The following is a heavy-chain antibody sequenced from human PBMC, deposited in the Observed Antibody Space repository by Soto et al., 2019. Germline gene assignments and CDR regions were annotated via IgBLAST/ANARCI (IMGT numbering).Heavy chain of an antibody. V-gene: IGHV3-66*04. J-gene: IGHJ3*02. CDR3: ATPGSCCDNDAFDI. CDR2: IYSGGST. Sequence: GSLRLSCAASGCTVSSNYMSWVRQAPGKGLEWVSVIYSGGSTYYEDSVKGRFTISRDNAKNTLYLQMHSLKADDKAVYYCATPGSCCDNDAFDIWGQGTMVTVSS. CDR1: GCTVSSNY. D-gene: IGHD2-15*01.